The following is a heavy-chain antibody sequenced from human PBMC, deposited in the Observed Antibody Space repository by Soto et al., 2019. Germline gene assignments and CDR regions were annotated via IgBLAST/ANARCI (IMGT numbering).Heavy chain of an antibody. J-gene: IGHJ6*02. CDR3: ARENYYGSGSRSGYYGMDV. V-gene: IGHV1-69*01. CDR1: GGTFSSYA. D-gene: IGHD3-10*01. Sequence: QVQLVQSGAEVKKPGSSVKVSCKASGGTFSSYAISWVRQAPGQGLEWMGGIIPIFGTANYAQKFQGRVKITADESTSTAYMELSSLRSEDTAVYYCARENYYGSGSRSGYYGMDVWGQGTTVTVSS. CDR2: IIPIFGTA.